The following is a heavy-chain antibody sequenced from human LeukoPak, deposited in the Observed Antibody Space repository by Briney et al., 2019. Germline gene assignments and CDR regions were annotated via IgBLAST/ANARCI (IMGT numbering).Heavy chain of an antibody. D-gene: IGHD3-10*01. Sequence: SVKVSCKASGGTFSSYAISWVRQAPGQGLEWMGGIIPIFGTANYAQKFQGRVTITADESTSTAYMELSSLRSEDTAVYCCARVQRITMVRGVIPAFDIWGQGTMVTVSS. CDR1: GGTFSSYA. CDR2: IIPIFGTA. CDR3: ARVQRITMVRGVIPAFDI. J-gene: IGHJ3*02. V-gene: IGHV1-69*01.